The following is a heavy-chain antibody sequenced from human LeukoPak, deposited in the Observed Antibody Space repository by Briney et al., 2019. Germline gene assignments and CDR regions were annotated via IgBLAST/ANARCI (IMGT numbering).Heavy chain of an antibody. Sequence: SETLSLTCTVSGGSISSSSYYWGWIRQPPGKGLEWIASIYYSGNPYYNSALESRVTISVDTSENQFSLRLSSVTAADTAVYYCSRSRRDGYHYYFGMDVWGPGTTVTVSS. V-gene: IGHV4-39*01. CDR1: GGSISSSSYY. J-gene: IGHJ6*02. D-gene: IGHD5-24*01. CDR3: SRSRRDGYHYYFGMDV. CDR2: IYYSGNP.